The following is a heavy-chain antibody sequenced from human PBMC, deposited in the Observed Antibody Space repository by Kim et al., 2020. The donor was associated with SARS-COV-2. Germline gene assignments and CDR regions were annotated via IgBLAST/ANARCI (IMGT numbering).Heavy chain of an antibody. CDR3: ARGPLYCSGGSCYSFVGADLTYYYGMDV. J-gene: IGHJ6*02. V-gene: IGHV1-69*13. D-gene: IGHD2-15*01. CDR2: IIPIFGTA. CDR1: GGTFSSYA. Sequence: SVKVSCKASGGTFSSYAISWVRQAPGQGLDWMGGIIPIFGTANYARKFQGRVTITADESTSTAYMELSSLRSEDTAVYYCARGPLYCSGGSCYSFVGADLTYYYGMDVWGQGTTVNVSS.